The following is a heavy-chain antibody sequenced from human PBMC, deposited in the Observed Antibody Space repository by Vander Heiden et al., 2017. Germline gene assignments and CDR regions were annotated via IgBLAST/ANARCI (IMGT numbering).Heavy chain of an antibody. D-gene: IGHD3-3*01. J-gene: IGHJ2*01. CDR2: INHSGST. V-gene: IGHV4-34*01. CDR1: GGSFSGYY. Sequence: QVQLQQWGAGLLKPSETLSLTCAVYGGSFSGYYWSWIRQPPGQGLEWIGEINHSGSTNYNPSLKSRVTISVDTSKNQFSLKLSSVTAADTAVYYCARGLYYDFWSGYISRYFDLWGRGTLVTVSS. CDR3: ARGLYYDFWSGYISRYFDL.